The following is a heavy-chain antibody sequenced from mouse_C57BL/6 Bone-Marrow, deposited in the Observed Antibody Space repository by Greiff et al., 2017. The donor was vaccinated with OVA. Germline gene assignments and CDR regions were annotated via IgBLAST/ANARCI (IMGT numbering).Heavy chain of an antibody. Sequence: DVKLVESGGGLVQSGRSLRLSCATSGFTFSDFYMEWVRQAPGKGLEWIAASRNKANDYTTEYSASVKGRFIVSRDTSQSILYLQMNALRAEDTAIYYCARDENYGSSYWFAYWGQGTLVTVSA. CDR2: SRNKANDYTT. V-gene: IGHV7-1*01. D-gene: IGHD1-1*01. J-gene: IGHJ3*01. CDR1: GFTFSDFY. CDR3: ARDENYGSSYWFAY.